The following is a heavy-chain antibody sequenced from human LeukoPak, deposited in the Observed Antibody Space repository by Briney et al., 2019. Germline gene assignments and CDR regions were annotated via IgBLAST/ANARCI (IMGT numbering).Heavy chain of an antibody. J-gene: IGHJ4*02. D-gene: IGHD5-12*01. CDR1: GYSFTSYW. Sequence: GESLKISCKGSGYSFTSYWIGWVRQMPGKGLEWMGIIYPGDSDTRYSPSFQGQVTISADKSISTAYLQWSSLKASDTAMYYCARRNGLSYGYEGLYYFDYWGQGTLVTVSS. CDR2: IYPGDSDT. CDR3: ARRNGLSYGYEGLYYFDY. V-gene: IGHV5-51*01.